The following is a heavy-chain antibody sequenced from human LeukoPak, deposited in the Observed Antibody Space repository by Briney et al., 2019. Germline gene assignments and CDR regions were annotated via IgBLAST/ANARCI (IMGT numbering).Heavy chain of an antibody. CDR1: GFSLITNGVG. D-gene: IGHD6-13*01. CDR3: AHRREYSSAWYWANFDY. J-gene: IGHJ4*02. Sequence: SGPTLVKPTQTLTLTCTFSGFSLITNGVGVGWIRQPPGEALEWLALIYWDDDERYSPSLRNRLTITKDTSKNQVVLTLTNMDPVDTATYYCAHRREYSSAWYWANFDYWGQGTLVTVSS. V-gene: IGHV2-5*02. CDR2: IYWDDDE.